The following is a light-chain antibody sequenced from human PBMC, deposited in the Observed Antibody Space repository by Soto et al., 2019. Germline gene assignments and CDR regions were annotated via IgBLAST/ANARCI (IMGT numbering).Light chain of an antibody. CDR2: STN. CDR3: VLYMGSGISV. CDR1: SGSVSTSYH. V-gene: IGLV8-61*01. J-gene: IGLJ2*01. Sequence: QTVVTQEPSFSVSPGGTVTLTCGLSSGSVSTSYHPSWYQQTPGQAPRTLIYSTNTRSSGVPDRFSGSILGNKAALTITGAQADDESDYYCVLYMGSGISVFGGATKLPVL.